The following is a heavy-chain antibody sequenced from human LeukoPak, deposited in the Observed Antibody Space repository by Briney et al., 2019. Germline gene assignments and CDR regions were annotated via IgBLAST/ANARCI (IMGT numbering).Heavy chain of an antibody. CDR3: ARAPRGYSSYFDY. CDR2: IIPIFGTA. D-gene: IGHD5-18*01. V-gene: IGHV1-69*13. Sequence: ASVKVSCKASGGTFSSYAISWVRQAPGQGLEWMGGIIPIFGTANYAQKFQGRVTITADESTSTAYMELSSLRSEDTAVCYCARAPRGYSSYFDYWGQGTLVTVSS. CDR1: GGTFSSYA. J-gene: IGHJ4*02.